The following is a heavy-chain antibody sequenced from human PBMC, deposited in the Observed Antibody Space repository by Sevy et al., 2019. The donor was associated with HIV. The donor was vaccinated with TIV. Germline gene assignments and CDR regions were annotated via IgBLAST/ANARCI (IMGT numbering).Heavy chain of an antibody. D-gene: IGHD4-17*01. Sequence: SVKVSCKASGGTFSSYAISWVRQAPGQGLEWMGGIIPIFGTANYAQTFQGRVTITADESTSTAYMELSSLRSEDTAVYYCARETTASQAFDYWGQGTLVTVSS. CDR1: GGTFSSYA. CDR2: IIPIFGTA. V-gene: IGHV1-69*13. J-gene: IGHJ4*02. CDR3: ARETTASQAFDY.